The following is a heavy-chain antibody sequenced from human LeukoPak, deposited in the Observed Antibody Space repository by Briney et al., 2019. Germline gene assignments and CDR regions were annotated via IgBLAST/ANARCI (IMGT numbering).Heavy chain of an antibody. J-gene: IGHJ5*02. CDR2: ISSSGSTI. Sequence: KPGGSLRLSCAASGFTFSDYYMSWIRQAPGKGLEWVSYISSSGSTIYYADSVKGRFTISRDNAKNSLYLQMNGLRVEDTAVYYCARVYYASWSGQPLSQHWLDPWGQGTLVTVSS. CDR3: ARVYYASWSGQPLSQHWLDP. D-gene: IGHD3-3*01. V-gene: IGHV3-11*04. CDR1: GFTFSDYY.